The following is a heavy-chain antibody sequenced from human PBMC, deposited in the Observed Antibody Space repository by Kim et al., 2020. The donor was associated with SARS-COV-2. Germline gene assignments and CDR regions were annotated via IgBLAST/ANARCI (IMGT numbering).Heavy chain of an antibody. D-gene: IGHD6-19*01. Sequence: SETLSLTCTVSGGSISSYYWSWIRQPPGKGLEWIGYIYYSGSTNYNPSLKSRVTISVDTSKNQFSLKLNSVTAADTAVYYCARALEGYSSGWYVDYWDQGTLVTVSS. CDR1: GGSISSYY. J-gene: IGHJ4*02. CDR2: IYYSGST. V-gene: IGHV4-59*01. CDR3: ARALEGYSSGWYVDY.